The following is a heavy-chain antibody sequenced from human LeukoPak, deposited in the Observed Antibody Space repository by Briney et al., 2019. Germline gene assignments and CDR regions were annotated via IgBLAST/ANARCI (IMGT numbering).Heavy chain of an antibody. CDR3: AREVLTVTHLYYFDY. Sequence: GGSLRLSCAVSGFTFSGFWMSWSRQAPGKGLEWVASINSDGSEGYYADVVKGRFTISRGNAKNSLYLQINSLRAEDTAVYYCAREVLTVTHLYYFDYWGQGTLVTVSS. CDR2: INSDGSEG. D-gene: IGHD4-17*01. CDR1: GFTFSGFW. V-gene: IGHV3-7*03. J-gene: IGHJ4*02.